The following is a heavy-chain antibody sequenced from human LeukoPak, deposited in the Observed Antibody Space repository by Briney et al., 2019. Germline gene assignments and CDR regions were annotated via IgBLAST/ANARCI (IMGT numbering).Heavy chain of an antibody. CDR3: ANGDSSGTHPAHLTSGY. D-gene: IGHD3-22*01. CDR1: GFTFSSYG. V-gene: IGHV3-30*18. J-gene: IGHJ4*02. Sequence: PAGGSLRLSCAASGFTFSSYGMHWVRQAPGKGLEWVAVISYDGSNKYYADSVKGRFTISRDNSKNTLYLQMNSLRAEDTAVYYCANGDSSGTHPAHLTSGYWGQGTLVTVSS. CDR2: ISYDGSNK.